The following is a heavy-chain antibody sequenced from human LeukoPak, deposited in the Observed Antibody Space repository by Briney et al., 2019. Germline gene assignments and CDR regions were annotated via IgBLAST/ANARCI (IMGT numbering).Heavy chain of an antibody. V-gene: IGHV3-30*02. Sequence: PGGSLRLSCAASGFTFSSYGMHWVRQAPGKGLEWMAFIRYDGSNKYYADSVKGRFTISRDNSKNTLYLQMNSLRAEDTAVYYCAKDRYIAAAGRFDYWGQGTLVTVSS. CDR2: IRYDGSNK. J-gene: IGHJ4*02. CDR1: GFTFSSYG. D-gene: IGHD6-13*01. CDR3: AKDRYIAAAGRFDY.